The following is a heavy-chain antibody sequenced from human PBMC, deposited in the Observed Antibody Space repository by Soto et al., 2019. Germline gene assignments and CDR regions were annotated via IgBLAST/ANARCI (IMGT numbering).Heavy chain of an antibody. D-gene: IGHD6-13*01. CDR1: GYTFTSYA. CDR2: INTANDNT. Sequence: QVQLVQSGAEVKKPGASVKVPCKASGYTFTSYAMHWVRQAPGQRLEWMGSINTANDNTRYSQNFQGRVTITRDPFASTAYMELSSLKSEDTAIYYCARGSSWSYFDYWGQGTLVTVSS. CDR3: ARGSSWSYFDY. J-gene: IGHJ4*02. V-gene: IGHV1-3*04.